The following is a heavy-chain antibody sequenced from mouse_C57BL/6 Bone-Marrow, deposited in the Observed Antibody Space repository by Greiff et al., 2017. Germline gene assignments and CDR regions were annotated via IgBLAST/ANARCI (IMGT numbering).Heavy chain of an antibody. CDR1: DFTFNTYA. CDR2: IRSKSGNYDT. V-gene: IGHV10-3*01. J-gene: IGHJ3*01. CDR3: VRVPDLDESWFAY. Sequence: EVNVVESGGGLVQPTGSLKISCAASDFTFNTYAMHWVRQAPGKGLEWVARIRSKSGNYDTYYADSVKDRFTISIDDSQSMLYLQMNNLKTEDTAMYFCVRVPDLDESWFAYWCQGTLGTV.